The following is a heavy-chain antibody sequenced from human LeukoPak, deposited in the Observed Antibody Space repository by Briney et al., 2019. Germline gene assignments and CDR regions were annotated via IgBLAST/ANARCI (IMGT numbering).Heavy chain of an antibody. CDR3: ARRGYSYGQHFVPDY. CDR2: IYPGDSDT. Sequence: GESLKISCKGSGYSFTSYWIGRVRQMPGKGLEWMGIIYPGDSDTRYSPSFQGQVTISADKSISTAYLQWSSLKASDTAMYYCARRGYSYGQHFVPDYWGQGTLVTVSS. CDR1: GYSFTSYW. V-gene: IGHV5-51*01. J-gene: IGHJ4*02. D-gene: IGHD5-18*01.